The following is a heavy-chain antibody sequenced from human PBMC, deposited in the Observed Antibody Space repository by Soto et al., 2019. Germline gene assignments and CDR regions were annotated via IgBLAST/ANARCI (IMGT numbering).Heavy chain of an antibody. CDR1: GDSVSSNSAA. D-gene: IGHD6-13*01. CDR2: TYYRSRWYN. J-gene: IGHJ6*02. Sequence: PSQTLSPTCAISGDSVSSNSAAWNWIRQSPSGGLEWLGRTYYRSRWYNDYAVSVRSRITINPDTSKNQFSLKLSSVTAADTAVYYCARHGRLAAALQGTYGMDVWGQGTTVTVSS. V-gene: IGHV6-1*01. CDR3: ARHGRLAAALQGTYGMDV.